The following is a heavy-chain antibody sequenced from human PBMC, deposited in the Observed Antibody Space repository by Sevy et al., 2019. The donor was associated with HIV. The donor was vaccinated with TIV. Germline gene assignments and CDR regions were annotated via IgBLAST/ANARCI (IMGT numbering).Heavy chain of an antibody. J-gene: IGHJ5*02. V-gene: IGHV4-59*01. Sequence: SETLSLTCTVFCGSISAYYWSWIRQPPGKGLEYIGYIYYTGSTNYNPSLKSRVTISVDTSKNQFSLRLTSVTAADTAIYYCARAPPVRSGDDSLNWFDPWGQGTLVTVSS. CDR2: IYYTGST. D-gene: IGHD5-12*01. CDR3: ARAPPVRSGDDSLNWFDP. CDR1: CGSISAYY.